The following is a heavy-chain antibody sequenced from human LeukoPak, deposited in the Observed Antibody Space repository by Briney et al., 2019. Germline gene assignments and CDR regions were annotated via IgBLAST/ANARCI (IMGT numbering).Heavy chain of an antibody. V-gene: IGHV3-21*01. D-gene: IGHD4-17*01. CDR2: ISSSSSYI. Sequence: GGSLRLSCAASGFTFSSYSMNWVRQAPGKGLEWVSSISSSSSYIYYADSVKGRFTISRDNAKNSLYLQMNSLRAEDTAVYYCAREGPSPYGTVFVRYYGMDVWGQGTTVTVSS. J-gene: IGHJ6*02. CDR1: GFTFSSYS. CDR3: AREGPSPYGTVFVRYYGMDV.